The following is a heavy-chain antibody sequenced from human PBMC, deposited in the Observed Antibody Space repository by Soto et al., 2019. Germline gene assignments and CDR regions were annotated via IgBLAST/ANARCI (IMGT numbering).Heavy chain of an antibody. V-gene: IGHV5-51*01. J-gene: IGHJ5*02. Sequence: EVQLVQSGAEVKKPGESLKISCKGSGYSFTSYWIGWVRQMPGKALEWMGIIYPGDSDTRYSPSFQGQVTISADKSIRTAYLQWSSLKASDTAMYYCARMVYYDSSGYPNNWFDPWGQGTLVTVSS. CDR1: GYSFTSYW. CDR3: ARMVYYDSSGYPNNWFDP. CDR2: IYPGDSDT. D-gene: IGHD3-22*01.